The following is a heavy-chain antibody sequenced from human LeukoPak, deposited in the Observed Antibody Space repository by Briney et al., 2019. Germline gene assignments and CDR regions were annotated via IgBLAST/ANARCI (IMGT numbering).Heavy chain of an antibody. CDR1: GFTFSSYE. CDR3: AREHYGSGSYSTAFDY. J-gene: IGHJ4*02. V-gene: IGHV3-48*03. Sequence: PGGSLRLSCAACGFTFSSYEMNCVRQAPGKGLEWVSYISSSGSTIYYADSVKGRFTISRDNAKNSLYLQMNSLRAEDTAVYYCAREHYGSGSYSTAFDYWGQGTLVTVSS. CDR2: ISSSGSTI. D-gene: IGHD3-10*01.